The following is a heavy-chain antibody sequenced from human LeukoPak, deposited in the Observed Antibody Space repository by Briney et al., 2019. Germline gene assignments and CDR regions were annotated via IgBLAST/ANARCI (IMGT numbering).Heavy chain of an antibody. CDR3: AKDGKYCSSTSCYLNYYYYGMDV. J-gene: IGHJ6*04. V-gene: IGHV3-30*18. Sequence: PGGSLRLSCAASGFTFSSYGMHWVRQAPGKGLEWVAVISYDGSNKYYADSVKGRFTISRDNSKNTLYLQMNSLRAEDTAVYYCAKDGKYCSSTSCYLNYYYYGMDVWGKGTTVTVSS. D-gene: IGHD2-2*01. CDR2: ISYDGSNK. CDR1: GFTFSSYG.